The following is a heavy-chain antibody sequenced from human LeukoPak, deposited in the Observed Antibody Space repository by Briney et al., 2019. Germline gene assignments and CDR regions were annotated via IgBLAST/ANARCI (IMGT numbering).Heavy chain of an antibody. CDR1: GGTFSSYA. D-gene: IGHD5-24*01. J-gene: IGHJ4*02. V-gene: IGHV1-69*04. CDR3: ARDRGRDGYNWLPDY. CDR2: IIPILGIA. Sequence: ASVKVSCKASGGTFSSYAISWVRQAPGQGLEWMGRIIPILGIANYAQKFQGRVTITADKSTSTAYMELSSLRSEDTAVYYCARDRGRDGYNWLPDYWGQGTLVTVSS.